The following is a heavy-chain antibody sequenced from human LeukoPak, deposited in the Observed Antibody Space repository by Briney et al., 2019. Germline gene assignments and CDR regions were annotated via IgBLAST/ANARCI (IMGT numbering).Heavy chain of an antibody. V-gene: IGHV1-2*02. J-gene: IGHJ5*02. Sequence: ASVKVSCKASGYTFTGYYMHWVRQAPGQGLEWMGWINPNSGGTNYAQKFQGRVTMTRDTSISTAYMELSRLRSDDTAVYYCARDGEDFWSGSNWFDPWGQGTLVTVS. CDR1: GYTFTGYY. CDR3: ARDGEDFWSGSNWFDP. D-gene: IGHD3-3*01. CDR2: INPNSGGT.